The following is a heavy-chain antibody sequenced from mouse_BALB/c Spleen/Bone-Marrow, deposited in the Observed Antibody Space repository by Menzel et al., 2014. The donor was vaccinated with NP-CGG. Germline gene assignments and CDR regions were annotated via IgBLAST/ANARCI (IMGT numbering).Heavy chain of an antibody. D-gene: IGHD2-14*01. CDR3: ARKVRRYFDV. CDR1: GYIFTDYN. V-gene: IGHV1-18*01. CDR2: INPNYDTT. Sequence: EVQLVESGAELVKPGASVKISCKASGYIFTDYNMDWVKQSHGTSLEWIGDINPNYDTTNYNQKFKGKATLTVDKSSSTAYMELRSLTSEDTAVYYCARKVRRYFDVWGAGTTVTVSS. J-gene: IGHJ1*01.